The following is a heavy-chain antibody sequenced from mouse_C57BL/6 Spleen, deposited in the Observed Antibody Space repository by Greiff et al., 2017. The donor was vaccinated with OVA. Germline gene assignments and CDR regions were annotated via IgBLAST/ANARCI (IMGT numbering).Heavy chain of an antibody. J-gene: IGHJ4*01. Sequence: VQLQQPGAELVMPGASVKLSCKASGYTFTSYWMHWVKQRPGQGLEWIGEIDPSDSYTNYNQKFKGKSTLTVDKSSSTAYMQLSSLTSEDSVVYYCARRGNWGNYYAMDYWGQGTSVTVSS. CDR2: IDPSDSYT. CDR3: ARRGNWGNYYAMDY. D-gene: IGHD4-1*01. CDR1: GYTFTSYW. V-gene: IGHV1-69*01.